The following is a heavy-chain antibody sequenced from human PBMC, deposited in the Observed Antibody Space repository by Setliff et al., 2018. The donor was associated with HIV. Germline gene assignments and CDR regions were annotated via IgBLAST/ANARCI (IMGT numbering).Heavy chain of an antibody. CDR2: FDPEDEET. CDR1: GDTPSEVS. Sequence: ASVKVSCKVSGDTPSEVSMHWVRQAPGKGLEWMGGFDPEDEETIYAQNFQGRVTMTEDTSTDTAYMELSSLRSEDTAMYYCATAYFYDSSGYWYVFDIWGQGTMVTVSS. J-gene: IGHJ3*02. V-gene: IGHV1-24*01. CDR3: ATAYFYDSSGYWYVFDI. D-gene: IGHD3-22*01.